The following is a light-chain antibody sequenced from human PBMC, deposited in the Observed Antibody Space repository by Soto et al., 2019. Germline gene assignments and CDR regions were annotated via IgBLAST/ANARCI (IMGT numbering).Light chain of an antibody. CDR2: GAS. V-gene: IGKV3-20*01. Sequence: EIGLTQSPATLSVSPGERATLSCRASQSVSSIYLAWYQQKPGQAPRLLIYGASNRATGIPDRFSGSGSGTDFTLTISRLEPEDFAVYYCQQYDSSLWTFGQGTKVDIK. J-gene: IGKJ1*01. CDR3: QQYDSSLWT. CDR1: QSVSSIY.